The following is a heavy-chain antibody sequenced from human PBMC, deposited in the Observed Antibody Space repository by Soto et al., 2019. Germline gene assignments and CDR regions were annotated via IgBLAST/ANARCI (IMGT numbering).Heavy chain of an antibody. CDR3: AHGSGWLFDY. Sequence: QITLKESGPTLVKPTQPLMLTCTFTGFSLSSSHVAVGWIRQPPGKAPECLAFIYWDGNEHYSPSLRRRLTLTKDTSKIPLFLTMADMDPEDTATYFCAHGSGWLFDYWGQGTRVTVSS. J-gene: IGHJ4*02. V-gene: IGHV2-5*02. CDR2: IYWDGNE. CDR1: GFSLSSSHVA. D-gene: IGHD6-19*01.